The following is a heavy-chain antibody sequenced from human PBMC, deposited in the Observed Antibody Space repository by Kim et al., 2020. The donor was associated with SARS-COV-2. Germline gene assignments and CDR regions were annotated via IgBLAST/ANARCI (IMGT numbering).Heavy chain of an antibody. D-gene: IGHD3-22*01. CDR3: ASQLVSGDSSGYYTDEYFDY. CDR1: GGSISSYY. V-gene: IGHV4-59*13. J-gene: IGHJ4*02. CDR2: IYYSGST. Sequence: SETLSLTCTVSGGSISSYYWSWIRQPPGKGLEWIGYIYYSGSTNYNPSLKSRVTISVDTSKSQFSLKLSSVTAADTAVYYCASQLVSGDSSGYYTDEYFDYWGQGTLVTVSS.